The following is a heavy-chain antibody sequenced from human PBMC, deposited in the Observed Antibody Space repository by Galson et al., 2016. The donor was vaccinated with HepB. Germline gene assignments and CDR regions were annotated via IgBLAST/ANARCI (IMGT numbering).Heavy chain of an antibody. CDR2: TRNKVNSYTK. Sequence: SLRLSCAASGFRFSEHYMDWVRQAPGKGLEGVGRTRNKVNSYTKEYAASVKGRFTISRDYSKNSLYLKMNSLKTEDTALYYFARPGWKYSGGFDIWGQGTMVTVSS. J-gene: IGHJ3*02. D-gene: IGHD1-7*01. CDR3: ARPGWKYSGGFDI. V-gene: IGHV3-72*01. CDR1: GFRFSEHY.